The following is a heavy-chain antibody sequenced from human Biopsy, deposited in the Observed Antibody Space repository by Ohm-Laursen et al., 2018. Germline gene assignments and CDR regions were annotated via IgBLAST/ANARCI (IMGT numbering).Heavy chain of an antibody. V-gene: IGHV1-18*01. Sequence: GASVKVSCKASGYRFDNYGISWVRQASGQRPEWMGWVSGYNGVTNYARKFQGRVTMTIEKSTTTAYMELRGLRSDDTAVYYCRRDYYYNGTDIWGPGTTLTVSS. CDR3: RRDYYYNGTDI. CDR2: VSGYNGVT. CDR1: GYRFDNYG. J-gene: IGHJ6*02.